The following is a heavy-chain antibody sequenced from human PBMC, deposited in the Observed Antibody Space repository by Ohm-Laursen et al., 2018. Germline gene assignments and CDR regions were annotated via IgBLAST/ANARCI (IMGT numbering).Heavy chain of an antibody. J-gene: IGHJ6*02. Sequence: GSSVKVSCKASGFTFTSSAMQWVRQARGQRLERIGWIVVGSGNTNYAQKFQERVTITRDMSTSTAYMELSSLRSEDTAVYYCAASTYNYDYYGMDVWGQGTTVTVSS. CDR2: IVVGSGNT. CDR1: GFTFTSSA. CDR3: AASTYNYDYYGMDV. V-gene: IGHV1-58*02. D-gene: IGHD2/OR15-2a*01.